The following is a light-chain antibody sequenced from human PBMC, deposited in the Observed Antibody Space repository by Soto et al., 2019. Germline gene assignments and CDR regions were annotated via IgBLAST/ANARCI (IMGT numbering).Light chain of an antibody. Sequence: QPVLTQSPSASASLGASVKLTCTLSSGHSSYAIAWHQQRPEKGPRYLMKLNSDGSHNKGDGIPDRFSGSSSGAERYLTISSLQSEDEADYYCQTWGTGIRVFGGGTKVTVL. J-gene: IGLJ3*02. CDR3: QTWGTGIRV. CDR1: SGHSSYA. V-gene: IGLV4-69*01. CDR2: LNSDGSH.